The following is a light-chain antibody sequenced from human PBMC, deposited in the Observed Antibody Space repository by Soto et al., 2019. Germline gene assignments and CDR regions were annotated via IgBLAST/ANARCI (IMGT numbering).Light chain of an antibody. Sequence: EIVLTQSPATLSLSPGERATLSCRASQTVRNNYLAWYQQKPGQAPRRLIYGASSRATGIPDRFSGSGSGTDFTLTISRLEPEDFAVYYCQQYSTSPTFGEGTRLEI. CDR1: QTVRNNY. CDR3: QQYSTSPT. J-gene: IGKJ5*01. V-gene: IGKV3-20*01. CDR2: GAS.